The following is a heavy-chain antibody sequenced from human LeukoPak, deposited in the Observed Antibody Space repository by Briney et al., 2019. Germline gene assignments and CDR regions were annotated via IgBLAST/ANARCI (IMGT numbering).Heavy chain of an antibody. J-gene: IGHJ4*02. CDR3: AKPDYGDFDY. CDR2: IWYDGSSK. V-gene: IGHV3-30*02. D-gene: IGHD4-17*01. Sequence: GGSLRLSCAASGFTFSSYGMHWVRQAPGKGLEWVAVIWYDGSSKYYADSVKGRFTISRDNSKNTLYLQMNSLRAEDTAVYYCAKPDYGDFDYWGQGTLATVSS. CDR1: GFTFSSYG.